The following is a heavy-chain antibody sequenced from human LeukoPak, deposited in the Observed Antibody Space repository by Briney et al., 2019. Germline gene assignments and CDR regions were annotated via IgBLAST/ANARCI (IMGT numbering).Heavy chain of an antibody. CDR3: ARDGVDREFDY. J-gene: IGHJ4*02. CDR1: GFPFSAYD. V-gene: IGHV3-13*01. CDR2: FGSAGDT. Sequence: GGSLRLSCETSGFPFSAYDMHWVRQAPGKGLEWVSAFGSAGDTYYPGAVRGRFTISRDYAKNSLYLQMNSLRAEDTAVYYCARDGVDREFDYWGQGTLVTVSS. D-gene: IGHD3-10*01.